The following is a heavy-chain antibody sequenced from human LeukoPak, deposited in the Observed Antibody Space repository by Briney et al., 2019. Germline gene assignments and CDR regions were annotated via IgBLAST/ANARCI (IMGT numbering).Heavy chain of an antibody. CDR2: ISGSGGST. CDR1: GFTFPSYA. V-gene: IGHV3-23*01. J-gene: IGHJ4*02. CDR3: AKEEIQVWLE. Sequence: GGSLRLSCAASGFTFPSYAMSWVRQAPGKGLDWVSVISGSGGSTYYADSVKGRFTISRDNSKNTLYLQMNSLRAEDTAVYYCAKEEIQVWLEWGQGTLVTVSS. D-gene: IGHD5-18*01.